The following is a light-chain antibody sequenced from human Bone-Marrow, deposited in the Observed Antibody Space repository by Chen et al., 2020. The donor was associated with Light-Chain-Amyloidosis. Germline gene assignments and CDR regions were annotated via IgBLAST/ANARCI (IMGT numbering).Light chain of an antibody. V-gene: IGLV6-57*01. Sequence: NFMLTQPHSVSESPGKTVIISCTRSSGSIATNYEQWYQQRPGSSPTTVIYEDDHRPSGVPDRFSGSIDRSSNSASLTISGLKAEDEADYYCQSYQGSSQGVFGGGTKLTVL. CDR2: EDD. CDR3: QSYQGSSQGV. J-gene: IGLJ3*02. CDR1: SGSIATNY.